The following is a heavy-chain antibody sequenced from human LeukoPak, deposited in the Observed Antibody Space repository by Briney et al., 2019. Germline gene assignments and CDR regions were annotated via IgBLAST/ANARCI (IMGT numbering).Heavy chain of an antibody. V-gene: IGHV1-46*01. Sequence: GASVKVSCKASGYTFTSYYMHWVRQAPGQGLEWMGIINPSGGSTSYAQKFQGRVTMTRDMSTSTVYMELSSLRSEDTAVYYCARRAQITMVRGVITNGLHFDYWGQGTLVTVSS. CDR2: INPSGGST. D-gene: IGHD3-10*01. J-gene: IGHJ4*02. CDR3: ARRAQITMVRGVITNGLHFDY. CDR1: GYTFTSYY.